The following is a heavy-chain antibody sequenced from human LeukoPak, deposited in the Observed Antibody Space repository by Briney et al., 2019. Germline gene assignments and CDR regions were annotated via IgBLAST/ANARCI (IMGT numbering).Heavy chain of an antibody. V-gene: IGHV3-30-3*01. D-gene: IGHD6-19*01. CDR1: GFTFSSYA. Sequence: PGGSLRLSCAASGFTFSSYAMHWVRQAPGKGLEWVAVISYDGSNKYYADSVKGRFTISRDNSKNTLYLQMNSLRAEDTAVYYCATRIAVAGYFDYWGQGTLVTVPS. CDR2: ISYDGSNK. CDR3: ATRIAVAGYFDY. J-gene: IGHJ4*02.